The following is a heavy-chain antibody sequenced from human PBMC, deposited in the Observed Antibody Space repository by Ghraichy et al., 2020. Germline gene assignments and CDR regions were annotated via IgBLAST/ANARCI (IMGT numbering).Heavy chain of an antibody. CDR2: ISSSSSYI. CDR3: ARDAEWLRSGDFDY. D-gene: IGHD5-12*01. V-gene: IGHV3-21*01. CDR1: GFTFSSYS. J-gene: IGHJ4*02. Sequence: GGSLRLSCAASGFTFSSYSMNWVRQAPGKGLEWVSSISSSSSYIYYADSVKGRFTISRDNAKNSLYLQMNSLRAEDTAVYYCARDAEWLRSGDFDYWGQGTLVTVSS.